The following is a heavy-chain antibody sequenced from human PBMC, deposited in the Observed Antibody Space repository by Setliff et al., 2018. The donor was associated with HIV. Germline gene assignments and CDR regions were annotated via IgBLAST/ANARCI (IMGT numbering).Heavy chain of an antibody. CDR3: ARAPPGIQNDAFDV. Sequence: TLSLTCSVSGGSISSGSYYWTWIRQPAGKGPEWIGHIYTSGYTNYNPSLKSRVTISVDTSKNQFSLKLTSVTAADTAVYYCARAPPGIQNDAFDVWGQGTMVTVSS. V-gene: IGHV4-61*09. CDR1: GGSISSGSYY. CDR2: IYTSGYT. J-gene: IGHJ3*01.